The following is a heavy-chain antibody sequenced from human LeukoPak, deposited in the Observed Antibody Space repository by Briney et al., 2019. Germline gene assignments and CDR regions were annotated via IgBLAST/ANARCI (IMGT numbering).Heavy chain of an antibody. CDR2: IYHSGST. Sequence: PSETLSLTCAVSGGSISSGGYSWSWIRQPPGKGLEWIGYIYHSGSTYYNPSLKSRVTISVDRSKNQFSLKLSSVTAADTAVYYCARSTTLPYFDYWGQGTLDTVSS. CDR1: GGSISSGGYS. CDR3: ARSTTLPYFDY. D-gene: IGHD4-11*01. J-gene: IGHJ4*02. V-gene: IGHV4-30-2*01.